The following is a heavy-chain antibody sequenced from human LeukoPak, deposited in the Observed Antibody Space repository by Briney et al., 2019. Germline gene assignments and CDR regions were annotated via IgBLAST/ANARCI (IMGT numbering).Heavy chain of an antibody. CDR1: GFTFSSYA. CDR3: AKGPWGSWSSGNWFDP. Sequence: GGSLRLSCAASGFTFSSYAMSWVRQAPGKGMEWVSAISGSGGSTYYADSVKGRFTISRDNSKNTLYLQMNSLRAEDTAVYYCAKGPWGSWSSGNWFDPWGQGTLVTVSS. J-gene: IGHJ5*02. D-gene: IGHD6-13*01. V-gene: IGHV3-23*01. CDR2: ISGSGGST.